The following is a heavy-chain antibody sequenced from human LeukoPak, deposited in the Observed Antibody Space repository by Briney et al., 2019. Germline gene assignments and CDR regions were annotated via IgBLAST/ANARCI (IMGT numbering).Heavy chain of an antibody. D-gene: IGHD3-10*01. CDR2: ISGSGGST. CDR1: GFTFSSYA. J-gene: IGHJ5*02. V-gene: IGHV3-23*01. Sequence: GGSLRLSCAASGFTFSSYAMSWVRQAPGKGLEWVSAISGSGGSTYYADSVKGRFTISRDNSKNTLYLQMNSLRAEDTAVYYCAKGARGVMNLLSGWIGWFDPWGQGTLVTVSS. CDR3: AKGARGVMNLLSGWIGWFDP.